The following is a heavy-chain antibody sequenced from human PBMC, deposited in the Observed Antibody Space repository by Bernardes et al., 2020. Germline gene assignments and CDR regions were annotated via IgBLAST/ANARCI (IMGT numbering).Heavy chain of an antibody. CDR1: GSTFSTSA. Sequence: SVKVSCKASGSTFSTSALSWVRQAPGQGLEWMGGIIPLFGTAANAQKFQDRVTITADTSTSTAYMELSSLRSEDTAVYYCARVHSSGWFYFDYWGQGTLVTVSS. CDR2: IIPLFGTA. J-gene: IGHJ4*02. V-gene: IGHV1-69*06. CDR3: ARVHSSGWFYFDY. D-gene: IGHD6-19*01.